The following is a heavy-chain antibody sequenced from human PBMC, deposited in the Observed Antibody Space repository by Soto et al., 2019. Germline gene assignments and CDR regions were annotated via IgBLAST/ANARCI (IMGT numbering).Heavy chain of an antibody. J-gene: IGHJ4*02. V-gene: IGHV1-45*02. CDR2: ITLYNGNT. D-gene: IGHD6-19*01. CDR1: GYTFSYCS. Sequence: GASVKVSCKASGYTFSYCSLHWLQQAPGQGLERMRWITLYNGNTNYAKKFQGRVTITRDMSLRTAYIELSSLRSEDSAVYYWARYPIAVAPNFDYWGQGTLVTVSS. CDR3: ARYPIAVAPNFDY.